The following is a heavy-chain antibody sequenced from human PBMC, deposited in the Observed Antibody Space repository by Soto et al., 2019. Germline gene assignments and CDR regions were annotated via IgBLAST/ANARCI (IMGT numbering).Heavy chain of an antibody. D-gene: IGHD6-6*01. CDR2: ISGRGGST. CDR1: GFTFSSYA. V-gene: IGHV3-23*01. J-gene: IGHJ4*02. Sequence: GGSLRLSCAASGFTFSSYAMSWVRPAPGKGLEWVSAISGRGGSTYYADSVKGRFTITRDNSKNTLYLQMNSLRAEDTAVYYCAKIEGIAARPRYFDYWGQGTLVTVPQ. CDR3: AKIEGIAARPRYFDY.